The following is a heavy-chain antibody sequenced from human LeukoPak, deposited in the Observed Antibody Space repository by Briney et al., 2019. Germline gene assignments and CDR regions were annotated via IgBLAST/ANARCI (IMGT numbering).Heavy chain of an antibody. CDR3: ASGIVVVPAAMVAAAGTIDY. D-gene: IGHD2-2*01. CDR1: GFTFSSYA. CDR2: ISYDGSNK. Sequence: GGSLRLSCAASGFTFSSYAMHWVRQAPGKGLEWVAVISYDGSNKYYADTVKGRFTISRDNSKNTLYLQMNSLRAEDTAVYYCASGIVVVPAAMVAAAGTIDYWGQGTLVTVSS. V-gene: IGHV3-30*04. J-gene: IGHJ4*02.